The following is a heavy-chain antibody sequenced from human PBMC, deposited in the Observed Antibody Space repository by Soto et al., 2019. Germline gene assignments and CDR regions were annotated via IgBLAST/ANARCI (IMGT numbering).Heavy chain of an antibody. V-gene: IGHV1-8*01. D-gene: IGHD4-17*01. J-gene: IGHJ4*02. CDR2: MNRKSGGA. CDR1: GYTFTSYD. Sequence: GALVKVSCNASGYTFTSYDINWVRQATGQGLECRGWMNRKSGGAGDXXKFQGRVXXTRNSARSTAXMELSXLRSEDTGGXCCARAVTTVTTSQFDYWGQGTLVTVSS. CDR3: ARAVTTVTTSQFDY.